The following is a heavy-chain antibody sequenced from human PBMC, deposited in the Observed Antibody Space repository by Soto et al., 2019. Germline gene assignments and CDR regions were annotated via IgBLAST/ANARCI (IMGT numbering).Heavy chain of an antibody. D-gene: IGHD2-21*02. CDR1: GFTFSSYA. J-gene: IGHJ6*02. Sequence: PGGSLRLSCAASGFTFSSYAMHWVRQAPGKGLEWVAVISYDGSNKYYADSVKGRFTISRDNSKNTLYLQMNSLRAEDTAVYYCASDFPYCGGDCYPLNYYYGMDVWGQGTTVTVSS. CDR3: ASDFPYCGGDCYPLNYYYGMDV. V-gene: IGHV3-30-3*01. CDR2: ISYDGSNK.